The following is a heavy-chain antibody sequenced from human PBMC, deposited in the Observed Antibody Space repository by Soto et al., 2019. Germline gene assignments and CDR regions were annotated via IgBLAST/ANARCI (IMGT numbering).Heavy chain of an antibody. J-gene: IGHJ5*02. D-gene: IGHD2-15*01. CDR2: IYHSGST. CDR3: ATSLFYCSGGSCYPNWFDP. CDR1: GGSVSSGSYY. Sequence: PSETLSLTCTVSGGSVSSGSYYWSWIRQPPGKGLEWIGYIYHSGSTNYNPSLKSRVTISVDTSKNQFSLKLSSVTAADTAVYYCATSLFYCSGGSCYPNWFDPWGQGTLITVSS. V-gene: IGHV4-61*01.